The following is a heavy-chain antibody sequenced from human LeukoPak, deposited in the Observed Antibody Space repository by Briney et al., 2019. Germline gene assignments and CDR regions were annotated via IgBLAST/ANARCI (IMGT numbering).Heavy chain of an antibody. CDR2: THSDGTT. CDR1: GFTVSNNY. D-gene: IGHD6-13*01. Sequence: PGGSLRLSCEVSGFTVSNNYLNWVRQAPGKGLEWVSVTHSDGTTYYADSVKGRFTISRDNSKNTLYLQMNSLRAEDTAVYYCAKCATYDSSSWFDIWGQGTMVTVSS. J-gene: IGHJ3*02. CDR3: AKCATYDSSSWFDI. V-gene: IGHV3-53*01.